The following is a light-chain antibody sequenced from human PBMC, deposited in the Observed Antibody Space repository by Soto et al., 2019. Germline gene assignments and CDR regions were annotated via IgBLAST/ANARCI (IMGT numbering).Light chain of an antibody. J-gene: IGLJ1*01. CDR2: DVS. CDR3: CSYAGSYTYV. Sequence: QSALTQPRSVSGSPGQSVTISCTGTSSYVGGYNYVSWYQQHPGKAPKLMIYDVSKRPSGVPDRFSGSKSGNTASLTISGLQAEDEDDYYCCSYAGSYTYVFGTGTKVTVL. V-gene: IGLV2-11*01. CDR1: SSYVGGYNY.